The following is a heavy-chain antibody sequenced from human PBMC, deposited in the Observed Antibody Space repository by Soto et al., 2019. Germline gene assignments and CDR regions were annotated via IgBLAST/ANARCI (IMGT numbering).Heavy chain of an antibody. CDR2: IYPGDSDT. CDR1: GYSFTSYW. CDR3: ARQALYGSGSYYKGLSMDV. V-gene: IGHV5-51*01. Sequence: GESLKISCKGSGYSFTSYWIGWVRQMPGKGLEWMGIIYPGDSDTRYSPPFQGQVTISADKSISTAYLQWSSLKASDTAMYYCARQALYGSGSYYKGLSMDVWGQGTTVTVSS. D-gene: IGHD3-10*01. J-gene: IGHJ6*02.